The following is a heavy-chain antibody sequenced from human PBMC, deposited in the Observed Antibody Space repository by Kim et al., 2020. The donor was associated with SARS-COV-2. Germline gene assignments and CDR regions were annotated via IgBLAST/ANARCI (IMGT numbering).Heavy chain of an antibody. V-gene: IGHV3-11*05. J-gene: IGHJ4*02. D-gene: IGHD3-3*01. CDR3: ARGHTYYDFWSGYEYYFDY. Sequence: GRCTISRDNAKSSLYLQMNSLRAEDTAVYYCARGHTYYDFWSGYEYYFDYWGQGTLVTVSS.